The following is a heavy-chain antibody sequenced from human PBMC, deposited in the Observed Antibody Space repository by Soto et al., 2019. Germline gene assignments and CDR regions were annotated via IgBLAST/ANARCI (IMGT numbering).Heavy chain of an antibody. J-gene: IGHJ4*02. CDR2: MYYSGST. V-gene: IGHV4-31*03. Sequence: QVQLQESGPGLVKPSQTLSLTCTVSGGSISSGGYYWSWIRQHPGKGLEWIGYMYYSGSTYYNPSLKSRITISVDTSKKKFYLKLSSVTAADTAVYYCARGVTMVRGVGLFYFDYWGQGTLVTVSS. CDR3: ARGVTMVRGVGLFYFDY. CDR1: GGSISSGGYY. D-gene: IGHD3-10*01.